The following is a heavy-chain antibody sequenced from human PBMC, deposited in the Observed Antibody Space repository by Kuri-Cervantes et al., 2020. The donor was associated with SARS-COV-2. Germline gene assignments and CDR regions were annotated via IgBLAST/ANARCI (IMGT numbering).Heavy chain of an antibody. CDR3: ARAEKRTIFGVVNYYYYGMDV. D-gene: IGHD3-3*01. V-gene: IGHV3-33*08. J-gene: IGHJ6*02. CDR1: EFTFSSYS. CDR2: IWYDGSNK. Sequence: SLKISCAASEFTFSSYSMHWVRQAPGKVLEWVAVIWYDGSNKYYADSVKGRFTISRDNSKNTLYLQMNSLRAEDTAVYYCARAEKRTIFGVVNYYYYGMDVWGQGTTVTVSS.